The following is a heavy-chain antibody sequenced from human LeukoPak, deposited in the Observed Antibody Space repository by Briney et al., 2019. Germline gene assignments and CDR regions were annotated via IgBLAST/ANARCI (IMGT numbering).Heavy chain of an antibody. V-gene: IGHV4-61*02. CDR2: RFSSGTT. CDR3: ATLTTVVTAYYFDY. J-gene: IGHJ4*02. D-gene: IGHD4-23*01. Sequence: SETLSLTCTVSGGSFSSGDYSWNWIRQPAGQGLEWLGRRFSSGTTNYNPSLKSRVTISVDTSKSQFSLKLTSVTAADTAVYYCATLTTVVTAYYFDYWGQGTLVTVSS. CDR1: GGSFSSGDYS.